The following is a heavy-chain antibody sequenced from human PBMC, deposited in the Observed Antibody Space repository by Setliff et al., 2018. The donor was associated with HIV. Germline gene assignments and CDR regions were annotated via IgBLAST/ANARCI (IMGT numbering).Heavy chain of an antibody. D-gene: IGHD3-10*01. CDR1: VDTFRSHA. J-gene: IGHJ4*02. V-gene: IGHV1-69*10. Sequence: SVKVSCKASVDTFRSHAIGWVRQAPGRGLEWMGGIIPVLGIADSARKFQDRVTITADESTNTAYMELGSLTFEDAAIYYCARTRTMVRGVPYYFDSWGQGTLVTVSS. CDR3: ARTRTMVRGVPYYFDS. CDR2: IIPVLGIA.